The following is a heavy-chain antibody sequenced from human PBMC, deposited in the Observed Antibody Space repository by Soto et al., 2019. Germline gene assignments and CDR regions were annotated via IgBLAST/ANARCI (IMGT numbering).Heavy chain of an antibody. CDR1: GYTFTGYY. CDR2: INPNSGGT. CDR3: ARDIVVEPAAPYFDY. Sequence: ASVKVSCKASGYTFTGYYMHWVRQAPGQGLEWMGWINPNSGGTNYALKFQGRVTMTRDTSITTAYMELSRLRSDDTAVYYCARDIVVEPAAPYFDYWGQGTLVTVSS. D-gene: IGHD2-2*01. V-gene: IGHV1-2*02. J-gene: IGHJ4*02.